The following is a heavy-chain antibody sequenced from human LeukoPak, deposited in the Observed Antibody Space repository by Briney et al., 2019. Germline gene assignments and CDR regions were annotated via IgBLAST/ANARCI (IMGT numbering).Heavy chain of an antibody. V-gene: IGHV4-59*08. CDR1: GGSISSYY. CDR3: ARLYCSSTSCFLDAFDI. Sequence: SETLSLTCPVPGGSISSYYWSWIRQPPVKGLEWIGYIYYSGSTNYNPSLKSRVTISVDTSKNQFSLKLSSVTAADTAVYYCARLYCSSTSCFLDAFDIWGQGTMVTVSS. D-gene: IGHD2-2*01. CDR2: IYYSGST. J-gene: IGHJ3*02.